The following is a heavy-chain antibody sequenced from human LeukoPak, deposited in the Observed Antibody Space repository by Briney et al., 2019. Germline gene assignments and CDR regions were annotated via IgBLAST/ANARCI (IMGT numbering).Heavy chain of an antibody. V-gene: IGHV4-59*01. CDR2: IYYSGST. J-gene: IGHJ5*02. CDR1: GGSMSSYY. Sequence: PSETLSLTCSVSGGSMSSYYWSWIRQPPGKGLEWIGDIYYSGSTNYNPSLKSRLTISVDTSKNQFSLKLTSVTAADTAVYYCARDSSGWYRWFDPWGQGTLVTVSS. D-gene: IGHD6-19*01. CDR3: ARDSSGWYRWFDP.